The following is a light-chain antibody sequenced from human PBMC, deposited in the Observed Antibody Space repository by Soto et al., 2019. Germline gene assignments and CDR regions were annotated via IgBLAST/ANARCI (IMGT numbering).Light chain of an antibody. V-gene: IGLV2-14*01. CDR2: DVS. Sequence: QSALTQPASVSGSPGQSMTISCTGTSSDVGGYNYVSWNQQHPGKAPKLMIYDVSNRPSGVSNRFSGSKSGNTASLTISGLQAEDEADYYCSSYTSSSTLESVFGGGTKVTVL. J-gene: IGLJ3*02. CDR3: SSYTSSSTLESV. CDR1: SSDVGGYNY.